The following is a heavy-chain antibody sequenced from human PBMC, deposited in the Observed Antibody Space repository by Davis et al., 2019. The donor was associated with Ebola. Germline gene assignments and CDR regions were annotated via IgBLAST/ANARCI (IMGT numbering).Heavy chain of an antibody. CDR3: ASQEYSSSWYSLGY. CDR2: IYYSGST. V-gene: IGHV4-30-4*01. D-gene: IGHD6-13*01. J-gene: IGHJ4*02. CDR1: GGSVGSDY. Sequence: MPSETLSLTCSVSGGSVGSDYWSWIRQPPGKGLEWIGYIYYSGSTYYSPSLKSRITISVDTSKNQFSLKLSSVTAADTAVYYCASQEYSSSWYSLGYWGQGTLVTVSS.